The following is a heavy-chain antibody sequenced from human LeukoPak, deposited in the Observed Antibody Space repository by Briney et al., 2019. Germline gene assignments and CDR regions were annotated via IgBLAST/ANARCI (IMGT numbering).Heavy chain of an antibody. V-gene: IGHV3-49*04. CDR2: IRSKAYGGTT. D-gene: IGHD5-18*01. J-gene: IGHJ4*02. CDR1: GFTFGDYA. CDR3: TKGYSYGLPTNFDY. Sequence: GGSLRLSCTASGFTFGDYAMSWVRQAPGKGREWVGFIRSKAYGGTTEYAASVKGRFTISRDDSKSIAYLQMNSLKTEDTAVYYCTKGYSYGLPTNFDYWGQGTLVTVSS.